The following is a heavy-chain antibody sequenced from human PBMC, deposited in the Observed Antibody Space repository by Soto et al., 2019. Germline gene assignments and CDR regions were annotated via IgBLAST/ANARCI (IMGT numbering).Heavy chain of an antibody. CDR1: GFTFSSYG. D-gene: IGHD6-13*01. CDR3: ARDPLKDDSSSWYEKLTYYYYYGMDV. Sequence: PGGSLRLSCAASGFTFSSYGMHWVRQAPGKGLEWVAVIWYDGSNKYYADSVKGRFTTSRDNSKNTLYLQMNSLRAEDTAVYYCARDPLKDDSSSWYEKLTYYYYYGMDVWGQGTTVTVSS. J-gene: IGHJ6*02. V-gene: IGHV3-33*01. CDR2: IWYDGSNK.